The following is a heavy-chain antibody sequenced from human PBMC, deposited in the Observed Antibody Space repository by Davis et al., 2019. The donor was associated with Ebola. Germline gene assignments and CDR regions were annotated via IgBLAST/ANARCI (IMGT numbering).Heavy chain of an antibody. CDR2: IRSKANSYAT. V-gene: IGHV3-73*01. Sequence: GESLKISCAASGFTFSGSAMHWVRQASGKGLEWVGRIRSKANSYATAYAASVKGRFTISRDNSKNTLYLQMNSLRAEDTAVYYCARDLRTYYDFWSGYYRGGMDVWGQGTTVTVSS. CDR3: ARDLRTYYDFWSGYYRGGMDV. CDR1: GFTFSGSA. D-gene: IGHD3-3*01. J-gene: IGHJ6*02.